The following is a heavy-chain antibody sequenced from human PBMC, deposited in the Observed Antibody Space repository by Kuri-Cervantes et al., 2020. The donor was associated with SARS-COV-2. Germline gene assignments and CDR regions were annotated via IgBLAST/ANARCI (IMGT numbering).Heavy chain of an antibody. D-gene: IGHD2-21*01. V-gene: IGHV4-59*01. CDR2: IYFTGNT. Sequence: SETLSLTCSVSGGSISSYYWSWIRQPPGKGLGWIGNIYFTGNTNYNPALGSRVTISIDTPKNQFSLMLGSLTAADTAVYYCARRFGDYGQFDYWGQGTLVTVSS. CDR1: GGSISSYY. CDR3: ARRFGDYGQFDY. J-gene: IGHJ4*02.